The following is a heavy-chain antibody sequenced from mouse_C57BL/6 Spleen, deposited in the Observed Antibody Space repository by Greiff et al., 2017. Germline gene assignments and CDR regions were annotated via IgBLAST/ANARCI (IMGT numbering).Heavy chain of an antibody. J-gene: IGHJ2*01. CDR1: GYAFSSSW. V-gene: IGHV1-82*01. CDR3: ARMSGQLGDY. Sequence: VQLQQSGPELVKPGASVKISCKASGYAFSSSWMNWVKQRPGKGLEWIGRIYPGDGDTNYNGKFKGKATLTADKSSSTAYMQLSSLTSEDSAVYFCARMSGQLGDYWGQGTTLTVSS. CDR2: IYPGDGDT. D-gene: IGHD3-2*01.